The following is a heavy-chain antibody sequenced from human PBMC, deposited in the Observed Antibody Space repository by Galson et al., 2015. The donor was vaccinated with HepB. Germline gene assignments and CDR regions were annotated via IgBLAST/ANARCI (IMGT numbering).Heavy chain of an antibody. CDR1: GYRFTSYW. J-gene: IGHJ2*01. Sequence: QSGAEVKKPGESLKISCKGSGYRFTSYWIGWVRQMPGKGLEWMGIIYPGDSDTRYSPSFQGQVTISADKSISTAYLQWSSLKASDTAMYYCARLYRTYCGGDCYSDWYFDLWGRGTLVTVSS. D-gene: IGHD2-21*02. V-gene: IGHV5-51*01. CDR2: IYPGDSDT. CDR3: ARLYRTYCGGDCYSDWYFDL.